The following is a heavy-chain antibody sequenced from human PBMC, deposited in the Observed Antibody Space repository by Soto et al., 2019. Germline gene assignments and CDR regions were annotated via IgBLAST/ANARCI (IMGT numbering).Heavy chain of an antibody. D-gene: IGHD3-3*02. CDR1: GYAFTSYG. CDR2: ISTYTGNT. CDR3: ARAFSISWPYYSDY. J-gene: IGHJ4*02. Sequence: ASVTVSCKASGYAFTSYGISWVRQAPRQGLEWLVWISTYTGNTPNAQKLQGRVTMTTDTSTITGYMVLRRLIPDDTGVYYCARAFSISWPYYSDYRGQGPLVT. V-gene: IGHV1-18*04.